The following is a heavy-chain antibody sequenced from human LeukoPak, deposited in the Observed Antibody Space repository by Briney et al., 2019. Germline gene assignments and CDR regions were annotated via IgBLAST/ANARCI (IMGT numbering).Heavy chain of an antibody. CDR1: GTTFRSYA. CDR3: ARATSANEYSYGFHFDY. D-gene: IGHD5-18*01. J-gene: IGHJ4*02. CDR2: IIPSFGTV. V-gene: IGHV1-69*01. Sequence: SVKVSCKASGTTFRSYAINGVRQAPGQGLEWMGAIIPSFGTVKYAQKFQGRVTMTADESTSTAYMDLNYLRSDDTAAYFCARATSANEYSYGFHFDYWGQGTLVTVSS.